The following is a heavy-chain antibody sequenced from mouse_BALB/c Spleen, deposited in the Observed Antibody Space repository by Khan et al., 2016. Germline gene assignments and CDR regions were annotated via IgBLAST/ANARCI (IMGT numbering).Heavy chain of an antibody. CDR1: GFDFSRYW. V-gene: IGHV4-1*02. CDR2: INPDSSKI. J-gene: IGHJ3*01. CDR3: ARLHYDGWFAY. D-gene: IGHD1-2*01. Sequence: EVKLLESGGGLVQPGGSLKLSCAASGFDFSRYWMSWVRQAPGNGLEWIGEINPDSSKIKYTPSLKDKFIISRDKAKNKLYLQMSKVRSEDTALDYCARLHYDGWFAYWGQGTLVTVSA.